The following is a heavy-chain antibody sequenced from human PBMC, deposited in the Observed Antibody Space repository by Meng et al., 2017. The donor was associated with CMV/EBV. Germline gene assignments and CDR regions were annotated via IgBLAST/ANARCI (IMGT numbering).Heavy chain of an antibody. J-gene: IGHJ6*02. CDR1: GFTFSSYA. D-gene: IGHD3-3*01. V-gene: IGHV3-30-3*01. CDR3: ARDRSSVDFWSGYYAYYYGMDV. Sequence: GGSLRLSCAASGFTFSSYAMHWVRQAPGKGLEWVAVISYDGSNKYYADSVKGRFTISRGNSKNTLYLQMNSLRAEDTAVYYCARDRSSVDFWSGYYAYYYGMDVWGQGTTVTVSS. CDR2: ISYDGSNK.